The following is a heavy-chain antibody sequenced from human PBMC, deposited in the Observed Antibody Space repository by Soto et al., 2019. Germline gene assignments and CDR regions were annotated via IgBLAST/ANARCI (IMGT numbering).Heavy chain of an antibody. CDR1: GGTFSSYT. CDR3: ARVRAYGYYYYYYGMDV. Sequence: ASVKVSCKASGGTFSSYTISWVRQAPGQGLEWMGRIIPILGIANYAQKFQGRVTITADKSTSTAYMELSSLRSEDTAVYYCARVRAYGYYYYYYGMDVWGQGTTVTVSS. CDR2: IIPILGIA. J-gene: IGHJ6*02. V-gene: IGHV1-69*02. D-gene: IGHD4-17*01.